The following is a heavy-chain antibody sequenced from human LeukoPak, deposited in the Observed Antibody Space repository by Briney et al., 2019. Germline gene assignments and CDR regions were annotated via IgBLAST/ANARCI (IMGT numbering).Heavy chain of an antibody. CDR1: GFTCSDHY. CDR3: ARDVGPGDDAFDI. D-gene: IGHD1-26*01. V-gene: IGHV3-72*01. Sequence: TGGSLRLSGAASGFTCSDHYMDWVRQAPGKGLEWVGRARNKANTYTTEYAASVKGRFTISRDDSKNSLYLQMNSLKTEDTAVYYCARDVGPGDDAFDIWGQGTMVTVSS. J-gene: IGHJ3*02. CDR2: ARNKANTYTT.